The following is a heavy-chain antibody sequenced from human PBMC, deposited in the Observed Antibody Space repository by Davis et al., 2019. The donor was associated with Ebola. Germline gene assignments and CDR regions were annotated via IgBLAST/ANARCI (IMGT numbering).Heavy chain of an antibody. CDR1: GFTFSNAW. Sequence: GESLKISCAASGFTFSNAWMSWVRQAPGKGLEWVSSISSGSSYIYYADSVKGRFTISRDNAKNSLYLQMNSLRAEDTAVYYCASLIEVDTAMVAFDYWGQGALVTVSS. J-gene: IGHJ4*02. CDR3: ASLIEVDTAMVAFDY. D-gene: IGHD5-18*01. V-gene: IGHV3-21*01. CDR2: ISSGSSYI.